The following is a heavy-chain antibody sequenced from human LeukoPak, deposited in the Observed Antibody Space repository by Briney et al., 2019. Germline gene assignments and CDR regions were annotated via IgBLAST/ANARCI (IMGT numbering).Heavy chain of an antibody. CDR2: IRSKANSYGT. CDR3: TQWADVAPMDV. D-gene: IGHD2-8*01. Sequence: QPGGSLKLSSAASGFNFSGSAVHWVRQASGKGLEWVGRIRSKANSYGTAYSESVKGRFSISRDDSKNTSYLQMNSLKSEDTAVYFCTQWADVAPMDVWGQGTTVIVSS. CDR1: GFNFSGSA. V-gene: IGHV3-73*01. J-gene: IGHJ6*02.